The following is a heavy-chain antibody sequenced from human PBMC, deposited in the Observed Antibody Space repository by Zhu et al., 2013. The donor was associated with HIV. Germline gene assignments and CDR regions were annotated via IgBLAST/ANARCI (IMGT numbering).Heavy chain of an antibody. Sequence: QVQLVQSGAEVKKPGASVKVSCKASGYTFTSYAMHWVRQAPGQRLEWMGWINAGNGNTKYSQKFQGRVTITRDTSASTAYMELSSLRSEDTAVYYCALLYYYYDSSGYRNWFDPGAREPWSPSPQ. D-gene: IGHD3-22*01. J-gene: IGHJ5*02. V-gene: IGHV1-3*01. CDR1: GYTFTSYA. CDR2: INAGNGNT. CDR3: ALLYYYYDSSGYRNWFDP.